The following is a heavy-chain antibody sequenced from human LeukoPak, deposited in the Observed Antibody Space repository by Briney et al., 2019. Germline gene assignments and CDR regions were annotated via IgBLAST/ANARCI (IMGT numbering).Heavy chain of an antibody. D-gene: IGHD3-9*01. Sequence: ASVKVSCKASGYTFTSYDINCMRQAPVQGLEWVGWMNPNSGNTGYAQTFQGKLTMTRNTSIKTAYMELSSLRSEDTAVYYCARRFYDNLTGHPWYDYWGQGTLVTVSS. CDR1: GYTFTSYD. V-gene: IGHV1-8*01. J-gene: IGHJ4*02. CDR3: ARRFYDNLTGHPWYDY. CDR2: MNPNSGNT.